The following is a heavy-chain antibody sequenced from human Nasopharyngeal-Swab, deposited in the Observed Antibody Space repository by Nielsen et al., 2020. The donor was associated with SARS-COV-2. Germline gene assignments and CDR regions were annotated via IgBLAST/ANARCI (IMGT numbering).Heavy chain of an antibody. Sequence: GGSLRLSCAASGFTFSSYSMNWVRQAPGKGLEWVSSISSSSSYIYYADSVKGRFTISRDNAKNSLYLQMNSLRAEDTAVYYCASIGFLEWLSHAFDIWGQGAMATVSS. CDR3: ASIGFLEWLSHAFDI. CDR2: ISSSSSYI. D-gene: IGHD3-3*02. V-gene: IGHV3-21*01. J-gene: IGHJ3*02. CDR1: GFTFSSYS.